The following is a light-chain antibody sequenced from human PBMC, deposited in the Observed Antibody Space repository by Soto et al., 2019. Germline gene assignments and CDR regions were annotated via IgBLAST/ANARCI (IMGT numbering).Light chain of an antibody. V-gene: IGKV3-15*01. CDR2: GAS. J-gene: IGKJ4*01. CDR3: KQYNKWPLT. CDR1: QSVSSN. Sequence: EIVMTQSPATLSVSPGERATLSCRASQSVSSNLAWYQQKPGQAPRLLIYGASTRDSGIPASFSGSGSGTEFTLTISSLQSEDCAVYYCKQYNKWPLTFGGGTKVEIK.